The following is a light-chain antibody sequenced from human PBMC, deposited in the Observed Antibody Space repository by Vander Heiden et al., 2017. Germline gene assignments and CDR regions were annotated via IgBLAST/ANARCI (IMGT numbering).Light chain of an antibody. CDR2: KDN. CDR3: QSSDSGGTLF. V-gene: IGLV3-25*03. J-gene: IGLJ2*01. CDR1: ILSKQL. Sequence: SSELTQAPSVSVSPGQTARITCSGGILSKQLGLWYQQKPGQAPVLVIKKDNERPSGIPERFSGSSLGTTITLTISGVQAEDEADYFCQSSDSGGTLFFGGGTRLTVL.